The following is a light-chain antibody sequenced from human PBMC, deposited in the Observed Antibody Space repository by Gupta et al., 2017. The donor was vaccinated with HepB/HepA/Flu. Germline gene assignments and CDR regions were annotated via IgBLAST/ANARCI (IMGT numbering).Light chain of an antibody. CDR3: QQSDRRDGGV. CDR1: KLGDKY. Sequence: SYELTQPPSVSVSPGQTASITCSGDKLGDKYACWYQQKPGPSPVLVIEQDSKRPSGIPGRGSGSESATTETINIIGTEAMDESDCECQQSDRRDGGVFGGGTKLTVL. CDR2: QDS. V-gene: IGLV3-1*01. J-gene: IGLJ2*01.